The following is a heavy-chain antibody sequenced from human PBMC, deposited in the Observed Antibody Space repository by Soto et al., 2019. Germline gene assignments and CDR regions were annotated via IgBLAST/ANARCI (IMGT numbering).Heavy chain of an antibody. CDR3: ARGTIYGSGSTYWELGYYGMDV. V-gene: IGHV4-30-4*01. CDR2: IYYSGST. Sequence: PSETLSLTCTVSGGSISSGDYYWSWIRQPPGKGLEGIGDIYYSGSTYYNPSLKSRVTISVDTSKNQFSLKLSSVTAADTAVYYCARGTIYGSGSTYWELGYYGMDVWGQGTTVTVSS. CDR1: GGSISSGDYY. J-gene: IGHJ6*02. D-gene: IGHD3-10*01.